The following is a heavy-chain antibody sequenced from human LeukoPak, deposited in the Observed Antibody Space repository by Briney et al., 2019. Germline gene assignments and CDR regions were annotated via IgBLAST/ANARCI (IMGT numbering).Heavy chain of an antibody. V-gene: IGHV4-59*01. CDR1: GGSISNYY. J-gene: IGHJ6*03. Sequence: SETLSLTCTVSGGSISNYYWSWIRQPPGKGLEWIGYIYYSGSTNYNPSLKSRVTVSVDTSKNQFSLKLSSVTAADTAVYYCARVVVVNVGHYYYYMDVWGKGTTVTVSS. CDR2: IYYSGST. D-gene: IGHD3-22*01. CDR3: ARVVVVNVGHYYYYMDV.